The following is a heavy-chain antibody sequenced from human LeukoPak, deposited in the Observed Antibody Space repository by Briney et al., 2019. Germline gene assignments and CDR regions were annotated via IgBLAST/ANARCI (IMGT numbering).Heavy chain of an antibody. CDR2: INAGNGNT. V-gene: IGHV1-3*01. D-gene: IGHD2-15*01. Sequence: GASVKVSCKASGYTFTSYATHWVRQAPGQRLEWMGWINAGNGNTKYSQKFQGRVTITRDTSASTAYMELSSLRSEDTAVYYCASAPQTPKPYCSGGSCYLYYYYGMDVWGQGTTVTVSS. J-gene: IGHJ6*02. CDR1: GYTFTSYA. CDR3: ASAPQTPKPYCSGGSCYLYYYYGMDV.